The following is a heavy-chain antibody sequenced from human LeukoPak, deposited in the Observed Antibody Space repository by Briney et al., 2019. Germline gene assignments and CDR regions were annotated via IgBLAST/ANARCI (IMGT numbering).Heavy chain of an antibody. CDR3: ARDQGTGGDV. V-gene: IGHV1-2*06. Sequence: ASVKVSCKASGGTFSSYAISWVRQAPGQGLEWMGRINPNSGGTNYAQKFQGRVTMTRDTSISTAYMELSRLRSDDTAIYYCARDQGTGGDVWGKGTTVTVSS. CDR1: GGTFSSYA. J-gene: IGHJ6*04. CDR2: INPNSGGT. D-gene: IGHD1-1*01.